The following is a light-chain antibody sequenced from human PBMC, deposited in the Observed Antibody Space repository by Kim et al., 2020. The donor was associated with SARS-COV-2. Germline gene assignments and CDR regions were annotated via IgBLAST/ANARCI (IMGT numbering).Light chain of an antibody. CDR2: AAS. J-gene: IGKJ4*01. CDR3: QRYNIAPLT. CDR1: QGISSY. Sequence: SASVGDRVTITCRANQGISSYLAWYQQKPGKVPKLLIYAASTLQSGVPSRFSGSGSGTDFTLTISSLQPEDVAVYYCQRYNIAPLTFGGGTKVEI. V-gene: IGKV1-27*01.